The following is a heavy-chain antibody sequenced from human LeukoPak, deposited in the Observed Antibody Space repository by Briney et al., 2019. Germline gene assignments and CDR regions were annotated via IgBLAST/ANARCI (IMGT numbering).Heavy chain of an antibody. D-gene: IGHD3-10*01. CDR3: AKVEVGPYGLYYFDY. J-gene: IGHJ4*02. CDR2: ISGSGGST. Sequence: PGGPLRLSCAASGFTFSSYAMHWVRQAPGKGLEWVSAISGSGGSTYYADSVKGRFTISRDNSKNTLYLQMNSPRAEDTAVHYCAKVEVGPYGLYYFDYWGQGTLVTVSS. V-gene: IGHV3-23*01. CDR1: GFTFSSYA.